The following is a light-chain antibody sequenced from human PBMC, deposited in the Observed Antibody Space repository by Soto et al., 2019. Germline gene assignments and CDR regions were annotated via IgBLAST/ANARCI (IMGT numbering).Light chain of an antibody. CDR1: QLVGNS. Sequence: IQMTQSPSTLSPSVGDRVSLSCGASQLVGNSMGWYQQKPGHPPKLLIYGASNRAAGVPPRFSGSRSGTEFTLAISSLQSEDSAIYYCLQDINWPWTFGGGTKVDI. J-gene: IGKJ4*02. CDR3: LQDINWPWT. V-gene: IGKV1-6*01. CDR2: GAS.